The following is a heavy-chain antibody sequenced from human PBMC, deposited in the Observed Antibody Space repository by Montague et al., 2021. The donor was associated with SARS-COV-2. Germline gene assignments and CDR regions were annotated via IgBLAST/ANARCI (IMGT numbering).Heavy chain of an antibody. D-gene: IGHD3-10*01. CDR1: GFTFSSYE. V-gene: IGHV3-48*03. J-gene: IGHJ4*02. CDR2: ISSSGSTI. CDR3: ARAGDFGYGSGSYAGGFDY. Sequence: SLRLSCAASGFTFSSYEMNWVRQAPGKGLEWVSYISSSGSTIYYADSVKDRFTISRDNAKNSLYLQMNSLRAEDTAVYYCARAGDFGYGSGSYAGGFDYWGQGTLVTVSS.